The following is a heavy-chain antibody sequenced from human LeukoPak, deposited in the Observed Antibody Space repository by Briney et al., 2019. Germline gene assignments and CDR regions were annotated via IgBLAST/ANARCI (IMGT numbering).Heavy chain of an antibody. Sequence: QPGGSLRLSCAASGFTVSNNYMNWVRQAPGKGLEWVSVIYSGGNTYYADSVKGRFTISRDNSKDTLSLQMNSLTAQDTAVYYCTRCPSSTSCYGILLDYWGQGTLVTVSS. CDR1: GFTVSNNY. CDR2: IYSGGNT. CDR3: TRCPSSTSCYGILLDY. V-gene: IGHV3-53*01. D-gene: IGHD2-2*01. J-gene: IGHJ4*02.